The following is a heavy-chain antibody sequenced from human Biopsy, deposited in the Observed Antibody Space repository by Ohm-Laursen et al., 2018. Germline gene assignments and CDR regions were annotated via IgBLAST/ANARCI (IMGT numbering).Heavy chain of an antibody. V-gene: IGHV3-23*01. CDR2: IGNTGAT. J-gene: IGHJ4*02. D-gene: IGHD3-10*01. CDR1: GFTFRKYA. CDR3: VKGTQLLED. Sequence: SLRLSCTASGFTFRKYAMNWVRQAPGKGLELVSTIGNTGATFYADSVKGRFIITIDTSKNTVYPQMNSLRVEDTAVYYCVKGTQLLEDWGQGTQVTVSS.